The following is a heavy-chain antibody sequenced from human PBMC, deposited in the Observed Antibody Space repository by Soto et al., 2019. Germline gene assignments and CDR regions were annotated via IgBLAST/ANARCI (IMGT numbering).Heavy chain of an antibody. CDR2: MSSDGRLT. CDR1: GFTFASYA. D-gene: IGHD5-18*01. J-gene: IGHJ4*02. CDR3: AIDPQWMQLWSRHVFDN. Sequence: VQLVESGGGVVQPGRSLRLSCAASGFTFASYAMHWVRQAPGKGLEWVAVMSSDGRLTYYADSVKGRFALSRDNSRDTLPLQMNSLRGEDTDVSYCAIDPQWMQLWSRHVFDNWGQGTLVTVSS. V-gene: IGHV3-30*09.